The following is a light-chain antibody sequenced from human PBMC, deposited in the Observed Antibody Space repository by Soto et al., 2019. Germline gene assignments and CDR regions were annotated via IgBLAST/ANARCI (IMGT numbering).Light chain of an antibody. Sequence: EIVCKPSPATLSLSTGERATLSCRASQSISSSYLAWYQQKPGQAPRLLIYGASSRATGTPDRFSGSGSGTDFTLTISRLENEDLAVYYCKQYYSSPWTVG. CDR3: KQYYSSPWT. CDR1: QSISSSY. V-gene: IGKV3-20*01. J-gene: IGKJ1*01. CDR2: GAS.